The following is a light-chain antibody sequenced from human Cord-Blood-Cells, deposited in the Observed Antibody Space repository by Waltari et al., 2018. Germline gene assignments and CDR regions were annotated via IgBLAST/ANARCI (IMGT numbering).Light chain of an antibody. CDR1: SSDVGSYKL. V-gene: IGLV2-23*02. J-gene: IGLJ1*01. Sequence: QSALTQPASVSGSPGPSITISCTGTSSDVGSYKLSSWYQQHPGKAPKLMIYEVSKRPSGVSNRFSGSKSGNTASLTISGLQAEDEADYYCCSYAGSSTYVFGTGTKVTVL. CDR2: EVS. CDR3: CSYAGSSTYV.